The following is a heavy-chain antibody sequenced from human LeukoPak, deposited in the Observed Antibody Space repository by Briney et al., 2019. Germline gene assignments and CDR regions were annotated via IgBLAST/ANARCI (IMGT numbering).Heavy chain of an antibody. V-gene: IGHV4-59*01. CDR3: ARSGYDFWSGYYD. D-gene: IGHD3-3*01. CDR2: IYYSGST. J-gene: IGHJ4*02. Sequence: PSETLPLTCTVSGGSISSYYWSWIRQPPGKGLEWIGYIYYSGSTNYNPSLKSRVTISVDTSKNQFSLKLSSVTAADTAVYYCARSGYDFWSGYYDWGQGTLVTVSS. CDR1: GGSISSYY.